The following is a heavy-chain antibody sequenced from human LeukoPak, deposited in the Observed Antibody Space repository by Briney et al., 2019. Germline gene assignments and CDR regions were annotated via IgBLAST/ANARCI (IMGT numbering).Heavy chain of an antibody. D-gene: IGHD6-6*01. J-gene: IGHJ4*02. V-gene: IGHV1-2*02. Sequence: GASVKVSCRASGYTFTGYYMHWVRQAPGQGLEWMGWINPNSGGTNYAQKFQGRVTMTRDTSISTAYMELSRLRSDDTAVYYCASSRPYSSSGLGYYFDYWGQGTLVTVSS. CDR2: INPNSGGT. CDR1: GYTFTGYY. CDR3: ASSRPYSSSGLGYYFDY.